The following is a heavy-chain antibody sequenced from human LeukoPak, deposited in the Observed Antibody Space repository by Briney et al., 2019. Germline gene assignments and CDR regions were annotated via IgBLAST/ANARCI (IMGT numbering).Heavy chain of an antibody. V-gene: IGHV4-59*08. CDR1: GGSITGYY. CDR2: IYCSGST. D-gene: IGHD2-21*02. CDR3: ARLGCGGDCYNNYFDH. J-gene: IGHJ4*02. Sequence: SETLSLTCTVSGGSITGYYWGWIRQPPGKRLEWIGYIYCSGSTNYNPSLKSRVTISVDTSKNQFSLKLTSVTAADTAVYYCARLGCGGDCYNNYFDHWGQGTLVTVSS.